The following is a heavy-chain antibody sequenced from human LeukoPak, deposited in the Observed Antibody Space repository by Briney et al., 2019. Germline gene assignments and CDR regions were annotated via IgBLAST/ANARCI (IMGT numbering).Heavy chain of an antibody. CDR1: GGSISSSNW. Sequence: SETLPLTCAVSGGSISSSNWWSWVRQPPGKGLEWIGEIYHSGSTNYNPSLKSRVTISVDKSKNQFSLKLSSVTAADTAVYYCASVPAAIDYYYYMDVWGKGTTVTVSS. V-gene: IGHV4-4*02. D-gene: IGHD2-2*02. CDR2: IYHSGST. CDR3: ASVPAAIDYYYYMDV. J-gene: IGHJ6*03.